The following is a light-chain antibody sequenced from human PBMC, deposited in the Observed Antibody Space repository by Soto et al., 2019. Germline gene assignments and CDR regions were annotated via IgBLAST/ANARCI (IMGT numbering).Light chain of an antibody. V-gene: IGLV1-47*01. CDR1: SSNIGSTY. CDR3: AAWDDTLSGPV. J-gene: IGLJ7*01. Sequence: QSVLTQSPSASGTPVQRVTISCSGSSSNIGSTYVYWYQQIPGTAPKLLIYRNDQRPSGVPDRLSGSKSGTSASLAISGLRSEDEAVYYCAAWDDTLSGPVFGGGTQLTVL. CDR2: RND.